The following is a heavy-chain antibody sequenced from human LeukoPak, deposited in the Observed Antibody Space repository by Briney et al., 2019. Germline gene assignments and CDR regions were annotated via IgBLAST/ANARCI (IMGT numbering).Heavy chain of an antibody. CDR3: ARVVPAAMEIDY. CDR1: GGSISSGDYY. CDR2: IYYSGST. D-gene: IGHD2-2*01. Sequence: PSQTQSLTCTVSGGSISSGDYYWSWIRQPPGKGLEWIGYIYYSGSTYYNPSLKSRVTISVDTSKNQFSLKLSSVTAADTAVYYCARVVPAAMEIDYWGQGTLVTVSS. V-gene: IGHV4-30-4*01. J-gene: IGHJ4*02.